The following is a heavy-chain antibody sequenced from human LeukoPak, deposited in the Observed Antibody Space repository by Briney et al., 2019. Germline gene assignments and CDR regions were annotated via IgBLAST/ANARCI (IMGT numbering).Heavy chain of an antibody. Sequence: PSETLSLTCTVSGGSISSSSYYWGWIRQPPGKGLEWIGSIYYSGSTYYNPSLKSRVTISVDTSKNQFSLRLISVTAADTAVYYCATLRYCSGGSCFNAFDIWGQGTIVSVSS. CDR2: IYYSGST. J-gene: IGHJ3*02. D-gene: IGHD2-15*01. V-gene: IGHV4-39*01. CDR3: ATLRYCSGGSCFNAFDI. CDR1: GGSISSSSYY.